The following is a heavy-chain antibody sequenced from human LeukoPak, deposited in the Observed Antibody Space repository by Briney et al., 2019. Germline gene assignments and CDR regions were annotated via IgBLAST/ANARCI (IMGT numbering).Heavy chain of an antibody. Sequence: GGSLRLSCAASGFTFSSYAMSWVRQAAGKVLGWVSATIGVGGSTNYANSVKGRFTISRDNAKNSLYLQMNSLRAEDTAVYYCAREGDYGDYARSFAFDIWGQGTMVTVSS. CDR3: AREGDYGDYARSFAFDI. V-gene: IGHV3-23*01. D-gene: IGHD4-17*01. CDR2: TIGVGGST. CDR1: GFTFSSYA. J-gene: IGHJ3*02.